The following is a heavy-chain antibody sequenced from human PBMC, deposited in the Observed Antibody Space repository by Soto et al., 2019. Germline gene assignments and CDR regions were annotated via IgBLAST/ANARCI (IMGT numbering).Heavy chain of an antibody. J-gene: IGHJ3*02. Sequence: ASLKVSCKASGYTFTSYGISWVRQAPGQGLEWMGWISAYNGNTNYAQKLQGRVTMTTDTSTSTAYMELRSLRSDDTAVYYCARDRVVVAATQRVAFDIWGQGTMVTVSS. CDR2: ISAYNGNT. CDR3: ARDRVVVAATQRVAFDI. D-gene: IGHD2-15*01. CDR1: GYTFTSYG. V-gene: IGHV1-18*01.